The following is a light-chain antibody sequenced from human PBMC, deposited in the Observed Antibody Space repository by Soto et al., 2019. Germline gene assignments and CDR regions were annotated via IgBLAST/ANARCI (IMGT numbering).Light chain of an antibody. CDR3: QQANTFPFT. Sequence: DIQMTQSPSSVSASVGDRVTFTCRASQHISSWLAWYQQKPGKAPKLLIAAASILQSGVPSRFSGSGYWTDFTLTISSLQPEDFATYFCQQANTFPFTFGPGTRLEIK. CDR1: QHISSW. J-gene: IGKJ3*01. CDR2: AAS. V-gene: IGKV1-12*02.